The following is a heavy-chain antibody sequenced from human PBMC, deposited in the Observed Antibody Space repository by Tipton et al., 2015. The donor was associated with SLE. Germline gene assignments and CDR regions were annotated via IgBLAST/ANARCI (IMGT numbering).Heavy chain of an antibody. J-gene: IGHJ4*02. D-gene: IGHD1-26*01. CDR3: TRLNSGSY. Sequence: SLRLSCAASGFTFSGSAMHWVRQASGKGLEWVGRIRSKANSYATAYAASVKGRFTISRDDSRNTADLQMNSLKTEDTAVYYCTRLNSGSYGGQGTLVTVSS. CDR2: IRSKANSYAT. V-gene: IGHV3-73*01. CDR1: GFTFSGSA.